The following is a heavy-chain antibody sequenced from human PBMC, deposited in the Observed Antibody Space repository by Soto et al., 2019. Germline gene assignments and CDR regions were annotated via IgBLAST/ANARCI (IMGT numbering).Heavy chain of an antibody. V-gene: IGHV1-2*02. CDR1: GYTFTGYY. Sequence: ASVKVSCKASGYTFTGYYMHWVRQAPGQGLEWMGWINPNSGGTNYAQKFQGRVTMTRDTSISTAYMELSRLRSGDTAVYYCAINHPANGYSYGYRTSYYYGMDVWGQGTTVTVSS. CDR2: INPNSGGT. CDR3: AINHPANGYSYGYRTSYYYGMDV. J-gene: IGHJ6*02. D-gene: IGHD5-18*01.